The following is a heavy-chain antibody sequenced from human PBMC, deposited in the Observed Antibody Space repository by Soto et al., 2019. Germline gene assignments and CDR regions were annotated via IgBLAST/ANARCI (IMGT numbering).Heavy chain of an antibody. CDR2: ISSSSSYI. CDR3: VRPSLYYGSANWFDP. J-gene: IGHJ5*02. D-gene: IGHD3-10*01. Sequence: GGSLRLSCAASGFTFSNYTMNWVRQAPGKGLEWVSSISSSSSYIYYADSVNGRFTISRDNAKNSLYLQMNSLRAEDTAVYYCVRPSLYYGSANWFDPWGRGTLVTVS. V-gene: IGHV3-21*01. CDR1: GFTFSNYT.